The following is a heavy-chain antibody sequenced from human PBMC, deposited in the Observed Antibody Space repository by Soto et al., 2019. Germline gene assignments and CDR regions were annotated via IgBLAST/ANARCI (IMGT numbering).Heavy chain of an antibody. V-gene: IGHV1-18*01. D-gene: IGHD3-10*01. Sequence: QVQLVQSGAEVKKPGASVKVSCKASGYTFTSYGISWVRQAPGQGLEWMGWISVYNGNTNYAQKLQGRVTMTTDTSTSTVDLELRSLRSDDTAVYYCASGWFGGFVYYFDYWGQGTLVTVSS. CDR1: GYTFTSYG. CDR3: ASGWFGGFVYYFDY. J-gene: IGHJ4*02. CDR2: ISVYNGNT.